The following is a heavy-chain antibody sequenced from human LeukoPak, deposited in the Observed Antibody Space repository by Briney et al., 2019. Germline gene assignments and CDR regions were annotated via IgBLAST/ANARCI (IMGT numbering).Heavy chain of an antibody. D-gene: IGHD3-3*01. V-gene: IGHV1-69*04. CDR1: GGTFSSYA. CDR2: IIPILGIA. CDR3: AKDGLFGVAHYYYGMDV. Sequence: ASVKVSCKASGGTFSSYAISWVRQAPGQGLEWMGRIIPILGIANYAQKFQGRVTITADKSTSTAYMELSSLRSEDTAVYYCAKDGLFGVAHYYYGMDVWGQGTTVTVSS. J-gene: IGHJ6*02.